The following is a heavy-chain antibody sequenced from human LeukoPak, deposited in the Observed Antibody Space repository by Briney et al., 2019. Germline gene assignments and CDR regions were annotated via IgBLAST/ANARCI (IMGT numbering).Heavy chain of an antibody. J-gene: IGHJ3*02. D-gene: IGHD6-13*01. V-gene: IGHV4-39*01. Sequence: PSETLSLTCTVSGGSISSSSYYWGWIRQPPGKGLEWIGSIYYSGSTYYNPSLKSRVTISVDTSKNQFSLKLSSVTAADTAVYYCARHIGSSWLDAFDIWGQGTMVTVSS. CDR1: GGSISSSSYY. CDR2: IYYSGST. CDR3: ARHIGSSWLDAFDI.